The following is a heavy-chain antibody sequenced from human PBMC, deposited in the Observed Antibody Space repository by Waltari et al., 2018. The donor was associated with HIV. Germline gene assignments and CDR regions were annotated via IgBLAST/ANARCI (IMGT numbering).Heavy chain of an antibody. J-gene: IGHJ4*02. Sequence: QVQLEQSGSELKKPGASVKVSCTASGYTLTNYAMNWVRQAPGQGLEWVGWINTKTGNPTYAQGFTGRFVFSLDTSVSTAYLQISSLKPEDTAVYFCARGPGRSLDYWGQGTLVTVSS. CDR2: INTKTGNP. CDR3: ARGPGRSLDY. CDR1: GYTLTNYA. V-gene: IGHV7-4-1*02. D-gene: IGHD3-10*01.